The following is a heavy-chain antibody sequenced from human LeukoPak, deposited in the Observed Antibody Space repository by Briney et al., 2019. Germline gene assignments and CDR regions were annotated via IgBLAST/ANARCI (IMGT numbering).Heavy chain of an antibody. D-gene: IGHD2-2*01. Sequence: SETLSLTCAVYGGSFSGCYWSWIRQPPGKGLEWIGEINHSGSTNYNPSLKSRVTISVDTSKNQFSLKLSSVTAADTAVYYCARGPGPAGLDYWGQGTLVTVSS. CDR3: ARGPGPAGLDY. V-gene: IGHV4-34*01. CDR1: GGSFSGCY. CDR2: INHSGST. J-gene: IGHJ4*02.